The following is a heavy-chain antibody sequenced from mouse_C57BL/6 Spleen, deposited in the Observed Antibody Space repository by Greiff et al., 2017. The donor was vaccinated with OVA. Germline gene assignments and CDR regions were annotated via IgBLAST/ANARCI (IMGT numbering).Heavy chain of an antibody. CDR1: GYTFTSYW. Sequence: QVQLQQPGAELVMPGASVKLPCKASGYTFTSYWMHWVKQRPGQGLEWIGEIDPSDSYTNYNQKFKGKSTLTVDKSSSTAYMQLSSLTSEDSAVYYCARSLLYYFDYWGQGTTLTVSS. J-gene: IGHJ2*01. V-gene: IGHV1-69*01. CDR2: IDPSDSYT. CDR3: ARSLLYYFDY.